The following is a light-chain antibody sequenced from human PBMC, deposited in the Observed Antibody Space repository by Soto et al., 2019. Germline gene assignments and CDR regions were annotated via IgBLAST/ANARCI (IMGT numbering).Light chain of an antibody. CDR1: QSVSSS. CDR2: GAS. Sequence: EIVMTQSPATLSVSPGERATLSCRASQSVSSSLAWYQQKPGQAPRLLIYGASTRATGIPARFSGSGSGTEFTLPINSLQSEDFAVYYCQQYNNWPPFTFGQGTKVEIK. V-gene: IGKV3-15*01. J-gene: IGKJ1*01. CDR3: QQYNNWPPFT.